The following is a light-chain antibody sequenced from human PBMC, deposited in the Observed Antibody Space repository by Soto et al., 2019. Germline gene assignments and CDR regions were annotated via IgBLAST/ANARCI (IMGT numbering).Light chain of an antibody. Sequence: EDRVTVTCRASQSISSWLAWYQQKPGKAPKLLISDVSTLERGVPSRFSGSGSATEFTLTISGLQPDDFATYYCQQYKDYVYTFGQGTKVDIK. J-gene: IGKJ2*01. CDR2: DVS. CDR3: QQYKDYVYT. V-gene: IGKV1-5*01. CDR1: QSISSW.